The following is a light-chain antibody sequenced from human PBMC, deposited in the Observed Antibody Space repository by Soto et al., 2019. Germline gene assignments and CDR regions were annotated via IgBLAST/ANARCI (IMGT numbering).Light chain of an antibody. V-gene: IGLV2-14*01. Sequence: QSALTQPASVSGSPGQSITISCTGTSSDVGGHNYVSWYQQYPGIAPKLMIYDVSNRPSGVSNRFSGSKSGNTASLTISGLQTEDEAHYSCSSYSPSSQRVFGTGTKLTVL. CDR3: SSYSPSSQRV. J-gene: IGLJ1*01. CDR2: DVS. CDR1: SSDVGGHNY.